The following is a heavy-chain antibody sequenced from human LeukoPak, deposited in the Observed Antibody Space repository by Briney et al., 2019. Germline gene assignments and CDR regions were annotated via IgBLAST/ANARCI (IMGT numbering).Heavy chain of an antibody. CDR1: GGSISSGGYS. V-gene: IGHV4-30-2*01. CDR3: ARGFGSSWSDY. D-gene: IGHD6-13*01. J-gene: IGHJ4*02. CDR2: IYHSGST. Sequence: PSETLSLTCAVSGGSISSGGYSWSWIRQPPGKGLEWIGYIYHSGSTYYNPSLKSRVTISVDRSKNQLSLKLSSVTAADTAVYYCARGFGSSWSDYWGQGTLVTVSS.